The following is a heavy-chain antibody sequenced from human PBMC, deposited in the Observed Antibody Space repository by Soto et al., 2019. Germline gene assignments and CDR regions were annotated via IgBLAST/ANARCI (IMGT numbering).Heavy chain of an antibody. CDR2: IIPIFGTA. V-gene: IGHV1-69*13. J-gene: IGHJ6*02. CDR3: ARTPVSPEQHYYYYGMDV. CDR1: GGTFSSYA. Sequence: SVKVSCKASGGTFSSYAISWVRQAPGQGLEWMGGIIPIFGTANYAQKSQGRVTITADESTSTAYMELSSLRSEDTAVYYCARTPVSPEQHYYYYGMDVWGQGTTVTVSS. D-gene: IGHD4-17*01.